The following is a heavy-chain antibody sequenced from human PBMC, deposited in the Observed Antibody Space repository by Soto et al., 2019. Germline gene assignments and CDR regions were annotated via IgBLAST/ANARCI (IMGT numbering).Heavy chain of an antibody. CDR1: GESISDFY. J-gene: IGHJ4*02. D-gene: IGHD5-18*01. Sequence: SETLSLTCAVYGESISDFYWSWIRQPPGTGLEWIGEINHSGSTNYNPSLKSRVTISVDTSKNQFSLKLSSVTAADTAVYYCARDNGYSSPYFDYWGQGTLVTVSS. V-gene: IGHV4-34*01. CDR2: INHSGST. CDR3: ARDNGYSSPYFDY.